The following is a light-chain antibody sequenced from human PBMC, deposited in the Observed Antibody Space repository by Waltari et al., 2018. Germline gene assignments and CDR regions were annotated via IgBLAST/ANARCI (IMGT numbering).Light chain of an antibody. J-gene: IGLJ3*02. V-gene: IGLV2-14*03. CDR3: SSYTSSFTEV. CDR2: DVS. CDR1: TSDVGGYNY. Sequence: QSALTQPASVSGSPGQSITISCTGTTSDVGGYNYVSWYQQHPGKAPKLMIYDVSNRPSGVSNRFSGSKAGTTASLTISGLQAEDEADYYCSSYTSSFTEVFGGGTKLTVL.